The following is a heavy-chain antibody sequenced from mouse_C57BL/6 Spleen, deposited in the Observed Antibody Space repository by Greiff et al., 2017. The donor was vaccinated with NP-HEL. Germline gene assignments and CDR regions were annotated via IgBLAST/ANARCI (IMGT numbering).Heavy chain of an antibody. J-gene: IGHJ2*01. CDR2: IDPENGDT. Sequence: EVQLQQSGAELVRPGASVKLSCTASGFNIKDDYMHWVKQRPEQGLEWIGWIDPENGDTEYASKFQGKATITADTSSNTAYLQLSSLTSEDTAVYYCTTPGDYYGRSYGGFDYWGQGTTLTVSS. CDR1: GFNIKDDY. V-gene: IGHV14-4*01. CDR3: TTPGDYYGRSYGGFDY. D-gene: IGHD1-1*01.